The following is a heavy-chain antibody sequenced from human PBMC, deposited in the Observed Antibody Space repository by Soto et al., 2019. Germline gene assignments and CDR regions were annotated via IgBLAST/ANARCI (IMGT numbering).Heavy chain of an antibody. D-gene: IGHD3-10*01. Sequence: EVQLVESGGGLVQPGGSLRLSCAASGVTFSNYWMHWVRQAPGKGLAWVSRIKSDGSSISYADSVKGRFTISRDNARNTLYLQMNSLRAEDTAVYYCARGGFSGSGSYIQGDYWGQGTLVTVSS. V-gene: IGHV3-74*01. CDR3: ARGGFSGSGSYIQGDY. CDR2: IKSDGSSI. J-gene: IGHJ4*02. CDR1: GVTFSNYW.